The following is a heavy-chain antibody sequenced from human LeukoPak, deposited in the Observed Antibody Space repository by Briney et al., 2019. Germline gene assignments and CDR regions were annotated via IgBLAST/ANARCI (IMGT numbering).Heavy chain of an antibody. D-gene: IGHD3-22*01. J-gene: IGHJ4*02. V-gene: IGHV4-59*01. CDR2: IYYSGST. CDR3: ARVSDYYDSSGTFDY. CDR1: GGSISSYY. Sequence: SETLPLTCTVSGGSISSYYWSWFRQPPGKGLEWIGYIYYSGSTNYNPSLKSRVTISVDTSKNQFSLKLSSVTAADTAVYYCARVSDYYDSSGTFDYWGQGTLVTVSS.